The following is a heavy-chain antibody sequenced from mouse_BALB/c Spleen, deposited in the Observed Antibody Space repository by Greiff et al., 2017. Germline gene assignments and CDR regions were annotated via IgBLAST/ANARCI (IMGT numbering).Heavy chain of an antibody. CDR1: GFSLTSYG. D-gene: IGHD1-2*01. Sequence: QVQLKESGPSLVQPSQSLSITCTVSGFSLTSYGVHWVRQSPGKGLEWLGVIWRGGSTDYNAAFMSRLSITKDNSKSQVFFKMNSLQADDTAIYYCAKKGPYYGLYYYAMDYWGQGTSVTVSS. CDR3: AKKGPYYGLYYYAMDY. J-gene: IGHJ4*01. CDR2: IWRGGST. V-gene: IGHV2-5-1*01.